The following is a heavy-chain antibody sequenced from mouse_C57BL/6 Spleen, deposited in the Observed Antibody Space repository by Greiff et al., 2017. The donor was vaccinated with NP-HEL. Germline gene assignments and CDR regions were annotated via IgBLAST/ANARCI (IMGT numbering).Heavy chain of an antibody. D-gene: IGHD2-5*01. CDR2: FDPSDSYT. CDR1: GYTFTSYW. CDR3: ARGYYSNYGGYFDV. J-gene: IGHJ1*03. V-gene: IGHV1-69*01. Sequence: QVQLQQPGAELVMPGASVKLSCKASGYTFTSYWMHWVKQRPGQGLEWIGEFDPSDSYTNYNQKFKGKSTLTVDKSSSTAYMQLSSLTSEDSAVYYCARGYYSNYGGYFDVWGTGTTVTVSS.